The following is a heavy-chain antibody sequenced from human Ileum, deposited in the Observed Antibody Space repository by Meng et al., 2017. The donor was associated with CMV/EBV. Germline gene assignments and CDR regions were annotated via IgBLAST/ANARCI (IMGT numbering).Heavy chain of an antibody. CDR3: ARVGIAVAGTDY. Sequence: LKISCAASGFTFSDHYMDWVRQAPGKGLEWVGRTRNKANSYTTEYAASVKGRFTISRDDSKNSLYLQMNSLKTEDTAVYYCARVGIAVAGTDYWGQGTLVTVSS. D-gene: IGHD6-19*01. CDR2: TRNKANSYTT. J-gene: IGHJ4*02. CDR1: GFTFSDHY. V-gene: IGHV3-72*01.